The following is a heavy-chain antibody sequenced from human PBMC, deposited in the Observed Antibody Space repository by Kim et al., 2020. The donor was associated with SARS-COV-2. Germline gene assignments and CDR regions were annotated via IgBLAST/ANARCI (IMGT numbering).Heavy chain of an antibody. J-gene: IGHJ6*02. CDR1: GYTLTELS. V-gene: IGHV1-24*01. CDR3: ATDVAVAGTPNNYYYYCGMDV. Sequence: ASVKVSCKVSGYTLTELSMHWVRQAPGKGLEWMGGFDPEDGETIYAQKFQGRVTMTEDTSTDTAYMELSSLRSEDTAVYYCATDVAVAGTPNNYYYYCGMDVWGQGTTVTVSS. CDR2: FDPEDGET. D-gene: IGHD6-19*01.